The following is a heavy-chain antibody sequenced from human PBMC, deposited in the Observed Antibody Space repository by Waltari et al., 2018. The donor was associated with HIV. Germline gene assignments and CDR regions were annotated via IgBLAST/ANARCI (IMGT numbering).Heavy chain of an antibody. Sequence: EVQLLESGGGLVQPGGSLRLSCAASGFTFSSYATSWVRQAPGKGLEWVSAISGSGAGTQYADSVKGRFTISRDNAKSTLYLQMNSLRAEDTAVYYCARHSSGSYRDFEYWGQGTLVTVSS. CDR2: ISGSGAGT. J-gene: IGHJ4*02. D-gene: IGHD3-22*01. CDR1: GFTFSSYA. CDR3: ARHSSGSYRDFEY. V-gene: IGHV3-23*01.